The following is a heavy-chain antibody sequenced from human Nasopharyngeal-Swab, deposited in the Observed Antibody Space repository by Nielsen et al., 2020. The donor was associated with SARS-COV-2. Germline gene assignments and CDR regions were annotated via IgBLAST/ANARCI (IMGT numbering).Heavy chain of an antibody. CDR1: GFTFSSYW. CDR2: INSDGSST. Sequence: GESLKISCAASGFTFSSYWMHWVRQAPGKGLVLVSRINSDGSSTSYADSVKGRFTISRDNAKNTLYLQMNRLRAEDTAVYYCAREGTQWELLDAFDIWGQGTMVTVSS. V-gene: IGHV3-74*01. CDR3: AREGTQWELLDAFDI. D-gene: IGHD1-26*01. J-gene: IGHJ3*02.